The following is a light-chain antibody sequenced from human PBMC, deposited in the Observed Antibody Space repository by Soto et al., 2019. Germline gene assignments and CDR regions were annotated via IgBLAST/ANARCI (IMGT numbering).Light chain of an antibody. CDR2: DDS. CDR1: NIGSKS. Sequence: SYELTQPPSVSVAPGQTARIPCGGNNIGSKSVNWYQHKPGQAPVLVVYDDSDRPSGIPDRFSGSNSGNTATLTISRVEVGDEADYCCQVWDSSSDHVVFGGGTKLTVL. V-gene: IGLV3-21*02. CDR3: QVWDSSSDHVV. J-gene: IGLJ2*01.